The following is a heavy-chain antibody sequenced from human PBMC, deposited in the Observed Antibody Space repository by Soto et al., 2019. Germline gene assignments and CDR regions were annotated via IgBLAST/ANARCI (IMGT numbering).Heavy chain of an antibody. CDR3: ARWGDCSSISCQQTWHPRGNWFDP. CDR2: IYYSGST. Sequence: PSETLSLTCTVSGGSISSSSYYWGWIRQPPGKGLEWIGSIYYSGSTYYNPSLKSRVTISVDTSKNQFSLKLSSVTAADTAVYYCARWGDCSSISCQQTWHPRGNWFDPWGQGTLVTVSS. J-gene: IGHJ5*02. CDR1: GGSISSSSYY. V-gene: IGHV4-39*01. D-gene: IGHD2-2*01.